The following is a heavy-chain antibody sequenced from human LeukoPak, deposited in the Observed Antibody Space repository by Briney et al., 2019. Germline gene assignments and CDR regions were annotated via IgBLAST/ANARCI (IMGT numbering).Heavy chain of an antibody. CDR1: GYTFTSYY. CDR3: ARDSYYYDSSGYPLHMAFDI. J-gene: IGHJ3*02. Sequence: ASVKVSCKASGYTFTSYYMHWVRQAPGQGLEWMGIINPSGGSTSYAQKFQGRVTMTRDTSTSTVYMELSSLRSDDTAVYYCARDSYYYDSSGYPLHMAFDIWGQGTMVTVSS. CDR2: INPSGGST. D-gene: IGHD3-22*01. V-gene: IGHV1-46*01.